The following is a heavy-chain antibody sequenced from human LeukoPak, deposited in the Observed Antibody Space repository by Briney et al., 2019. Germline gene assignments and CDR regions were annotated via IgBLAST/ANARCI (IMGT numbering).Heavy chain of an antibody. Sequence: GGSLRLSCAASGFTFSSYAMSWVRQAPGKGLEWVSAISGSGGSTYYADSVKGRFTTSRDNSKNTLYLQMNSLRAEDTAVYYCAKVGYSSGRTNYWGQGTLVTVSS. D-gene: IGHD6-19*01. CDR3: AKVGYSSGRTNY. CDR1: GFTFSSYA. J-gene: IGHJ4*02. CDR2: ISGSGGST. V-gene: IGHV3-23*01.